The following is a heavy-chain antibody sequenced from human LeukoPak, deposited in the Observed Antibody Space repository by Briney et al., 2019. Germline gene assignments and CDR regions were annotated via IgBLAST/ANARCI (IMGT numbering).Heavy chain of an antibody. CDR1: GGSISSYY. V-gene: IGHV4-59*12. CDR2: IYDRGST. J-gene: IGHJ4*02. D-gene: IGHD2-2*03. CDR3: ARGRFGYCSSTSCYPRFDY. Sequence: SETLSLTCTVSGGSISSYYWSWIRQPPGKGLEWIGYIYDRGSTNYNPSLKSRVTISVDTSKNQFSLKLSSVTAADTAVYYCARGRFGYCSSTSCYPRFDYWGQGTLVTVSS.